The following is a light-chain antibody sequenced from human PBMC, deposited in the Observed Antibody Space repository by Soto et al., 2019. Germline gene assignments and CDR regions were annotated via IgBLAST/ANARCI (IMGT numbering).Light chain of an antibody. CDR3: AAWDDSLNVLV. Sequence: QSVLPQPPSVSGTPGQRVNMSCSGSSSNIGSKSVSWYQHLPPTAPKLLIYSNNQRPSGVPGRFSGSKSGTSASLAISGLQSDDETQYYCAAWDDSLNVLVFGGGTKLTVL. CDR1: SSNIGSKS. J-gene: IGLJ2*01. CDR2: SNN. V-gene: IGLV1-44*01.